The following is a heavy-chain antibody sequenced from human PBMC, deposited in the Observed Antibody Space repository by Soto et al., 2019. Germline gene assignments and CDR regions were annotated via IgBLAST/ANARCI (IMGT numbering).Heavy chain of an antibody. CDR1: GYTFTSYA. J-gene: IGHJ6*02. Sequence: QVQLVQSGAEVKKPGASVKVSCKASGYTFTSYAMHWVRQAPGQRREWMGWINAGNGNTKYSQKFQGRVTITRDTSASTDYMELSSLRSEDTAVYYCARDDYYEPLGMDVWGQGTTVTVS. D-gene: IGHD3-22*01. CDR3: ARDDYYEPLGMDV. CDR2: INAGNGNT. V-gene: IGHV1-3*01.